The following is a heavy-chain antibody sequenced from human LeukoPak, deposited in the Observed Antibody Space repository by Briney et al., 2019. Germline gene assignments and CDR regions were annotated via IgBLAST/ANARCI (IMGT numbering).Heavy chain of an antibody. CDR2: IIPIFGTA. D-gene: IGHD3-3*01. V-gene: IGHV1-69*01. J-gene: IGHJ6*02. CDR3: ARGASGESYYDFWSGYFYGMDV. CDR1: GGTVSSYA. Sequence: GSSVKVSCKASGGTVSSYAISWVRQAPGQGLEWMGGIIPIFGTANYAQKFQGRVTITADESTSTAYMELSSLRSEDTAVYYCARGASGESYYDFWSGYFYGMDVWGQGTPVTVSS.